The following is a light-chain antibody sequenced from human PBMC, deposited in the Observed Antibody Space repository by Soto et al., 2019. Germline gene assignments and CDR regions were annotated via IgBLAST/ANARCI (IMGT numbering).Light chain of an antibody. V-gene: IGKV3-20*01. J-gene: IGKJ1*01. CDR2: NVS. Sequence: EIVLTQSPGTLSLPPGERATLSCRASQSVSSAYLAWYQQKPGQAPRLLIYNVSRRATGIPDRFSGSGSGTDFTLTVSRLEPEDFAVYYCQQYGASPETFGQGTKVDIK. CDR1: QSVSSAY. CDR3: QQYGASPET.